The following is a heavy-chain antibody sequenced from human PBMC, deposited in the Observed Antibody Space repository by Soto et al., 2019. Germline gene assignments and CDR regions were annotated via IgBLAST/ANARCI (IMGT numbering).Heavy chain of an antibody. Sequence: SVKVSCKASGYIFTDYYMHWVRQAPGQELEWMGGIIPIFGAANYAQKFQGRVTITADESTSTAYMELSSLRSEDTAVYYCARDYYKYYDSSGYYRSPAYWGQGTLVTVSS. CDR1: GYIFTDYY. CDR3: ARDYYKYYDSSGYYRSPAY. D-gene: IGHD3-22*01. V-gene: IGHV1-69*13. J-gene: IGHJ4*02. CDR2: IIPIFGAA.